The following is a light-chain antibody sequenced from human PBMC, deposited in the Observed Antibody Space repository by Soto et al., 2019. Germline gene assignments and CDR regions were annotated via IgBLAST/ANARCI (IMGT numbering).Light chain of an antibody. Sequence: QSVLTQPASVSGSPGQSITIPCTGTSSDVGAYNSVSWYQQHPGKAPKLMIHDVSNRPSGVSNRFSGSKSGNTASLTISRLQAEDEADYYCSSYTTSSTLVFGTGTKVTVL. CDR1: SSDVGAYNS. J-gene: IGLJ1*01. V-gene: IGLV2-14*01. CDR3: SSYTTSSTLV. CDR2: DVS.